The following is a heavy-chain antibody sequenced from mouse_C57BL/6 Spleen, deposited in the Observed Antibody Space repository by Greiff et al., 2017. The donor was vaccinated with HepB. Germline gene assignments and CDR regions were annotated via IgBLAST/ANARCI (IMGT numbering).Heavy chain of an antibody. CDR2: IYPGSGST. CDR3: ARVYYYGSSFDY. J-gene: IGHJ2*01. D-gene: IGHD1-1*01. V-gene: IGHV1-55*01. CDR1: GYTFTSYW. Sequence: QVQLQQPGAELVKPGASVKMSCKASGYTFTSYWITWVKQRPGQGLEWIGDIYPGSGSTNYNEKFKSKATLTVDTSSSTAYMQLSSLTSEDSAVDYCARVYYYGSSFDYWGQGTTLTVSS.